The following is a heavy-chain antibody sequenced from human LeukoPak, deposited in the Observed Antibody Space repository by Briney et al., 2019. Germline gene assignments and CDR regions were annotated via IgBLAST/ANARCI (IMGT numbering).Heavy chain of an antibody. J-gene: IGHJ4*02. D-gene: IGHD3-22*01. V-gene: IGHV1-18*01. CDR1: GYTFTSYG. CDR2: ISAYNSNT. Sequence: ASVKVSCKASGYTFTSYGISWVRQAPGQGLEWMGWISAYNSNTNYARKLQGRVTMTTDTSTNTAYMELTSLRSDDTAVYFCARDQSIVARLGGYWGQGTLVTVSS. CDR3: ARDQSIVARLGGY.